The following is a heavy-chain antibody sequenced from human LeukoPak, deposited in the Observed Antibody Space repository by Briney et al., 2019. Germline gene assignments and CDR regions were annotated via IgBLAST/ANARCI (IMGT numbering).Heavy chain of an antibody. CDR1: GFTFSTYA. CDR3: ARSYCSSGSCHVDY. D-gene: IGHD2-15*01. Sequence: PGGSLRLSCAVSGFTFSTYAMHWVRQAPGKGLEWVALISYDGSNKYHADSVKGRFTISRDNSKNTLYLQMNSLRAEDTAVYYCARSYCSSGSCHVDYWGQGTLVTVSS. V-gene: IGHV3-30*04. J-gene: IGHJ4*02. CDR2: ISYDGSNK.